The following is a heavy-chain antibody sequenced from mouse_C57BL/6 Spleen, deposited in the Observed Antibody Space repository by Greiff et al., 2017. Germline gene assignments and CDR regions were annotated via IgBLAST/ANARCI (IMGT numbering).Heavy chain of an antibody. CDR2: ISPGDGDT. D-gene: IGHD2-4*01. CDR1: GYAFSSYW. V-gene: IGHV1-80*01. CDR3: ARGVLYYDDDGWIAD. J-gene: IGHJ3*01. Sequence: VKLMESGAELVKPGASVKISCKASGYAFSSYWMNWVKQRPGKGLEWIGQISPGDGDTNYNGKFKGKATLTADKSSSTAYMQLSSLTSEDSAVYFCARGVLYYDDDGWIADWGQGTLVTVSA.